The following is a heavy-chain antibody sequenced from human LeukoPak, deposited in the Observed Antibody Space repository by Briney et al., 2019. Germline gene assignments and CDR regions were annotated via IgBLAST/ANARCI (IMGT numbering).Heavy chain of an antibody. CDR3: VAMDGSYLNYYYYGMDV. V-gene: IGHV1-8*01. Sequence: ASVKVSCKASGYTFTSYDINWVRQATAQGLEWMGWMNPNSGNTGYAQKFQGRVTMTRNTSISTAYMELSSLRSEDTAVYYCVAMDGSYLNYYYYGMDVWGQGTTVSVSS. D-gene: IGHD1-26*01. CDR1: GYTFTSYD. CDR2: MNPNSGNT. J-gene: IGHJ6*02.